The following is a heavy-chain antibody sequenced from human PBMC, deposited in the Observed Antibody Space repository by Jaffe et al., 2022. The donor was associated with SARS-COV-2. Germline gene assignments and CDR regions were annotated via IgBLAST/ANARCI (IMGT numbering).Heavy chain of an antibody. CDR2: IIPIFGTA. V-gene: IGHV1-69*01. Sequence: QVQLVQSGAEVKKPGSSVKVSCKASGGTFSSYAISWVRQAPGQGLEWMGGIIPIFGTANYAQKFQGRVTITADESTSTAYMELSSLRSEDTAVYYCARGHSGSYGTYYYYGMDVWGQGTTVTVSS. CDR1: GGTFSSYA. D-gene: IGHD1-26*01. J-gene: IGHJ6*02. CDR3: ARGHSGSYGTYYYYGMDV.